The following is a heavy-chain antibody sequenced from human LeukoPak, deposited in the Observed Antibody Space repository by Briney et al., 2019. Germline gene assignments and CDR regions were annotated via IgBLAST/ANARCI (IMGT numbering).Heavy chain of an antibody. J-gene: IGHJ4*02. Sequence: PGGSLRLSCAASGFTFSSYGMHWVRQAPGKGLEWVAFIRCDGSNKYYADSVKGRFTISRDNSKNTLYLQMNSLRAEDTAVYYCAKDRLVVGATHSFDYWGQGTLVTVSS. D-gene: IGHD1-26*01. CDR2: IRCDGSNK. V-gene: IGHV3-30*02. CDR1: GFTFSSYG. CDR3: AKDRLVVGATHSFDY.